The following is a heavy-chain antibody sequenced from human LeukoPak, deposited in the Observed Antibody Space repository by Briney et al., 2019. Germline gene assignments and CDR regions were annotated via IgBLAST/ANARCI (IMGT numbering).Heavy chain of an antibody. Sequence: PGGSLRLSCAASGFTVSSNYMSWVRQAPGKGLEWVSAISGSGGSTYYADSVKGRFTISRDNSKNTLYLQMNSLRAEDTAVYYCAKDSQQWLSNIFDYWGQGTLVTVSS. CDR2: ISGSGGST. V-gene: IGHV3-23*01. D-gene: IGHD6-19*01. J-gene: IGHJ4*02. CDR1: GFTVSSNY. CDR3: AKDSQQWLSNIFDY.